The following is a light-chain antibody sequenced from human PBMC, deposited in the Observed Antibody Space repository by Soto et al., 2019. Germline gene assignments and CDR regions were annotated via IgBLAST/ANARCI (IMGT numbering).Light chain of an antibody. CDR1: QGIGSY. CDR2: AAS. Sequence: DVQMTQAPSSLSASVGDRVTITCRASQGIGSYLAWYQQKPGKVPKLLIYAASILQSGVPSRFSGSGYETDFTLTISSLQPEDGATYYCQKYNSAPRTFGGGTKVEIK. J-gene: IGKJ4*01. V-gene: IGKV1-27*01. CDR3: QKYNSAPRT.